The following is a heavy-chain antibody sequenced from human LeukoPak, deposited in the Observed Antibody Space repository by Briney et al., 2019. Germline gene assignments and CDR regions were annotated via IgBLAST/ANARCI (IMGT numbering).Heavy chain of an antibody. CDR1: GFTFSSYW. V-gene: IGHV3-74*01. Sequence: GGSLRLSCAASGFTFSSYWMHWVRQAPGKGLVWVSRINTDGSSTSYADSVKGGFTISRDNAKNTLYLQMNSLRAEDTAVYYCARESGIAAALDLWGQGTLVTVSS. CDR2: INTDGSST. CDR3: ARESGIAAALDL. D-gene: IGHD6-13*01. J-gene: IGHJ5*02.